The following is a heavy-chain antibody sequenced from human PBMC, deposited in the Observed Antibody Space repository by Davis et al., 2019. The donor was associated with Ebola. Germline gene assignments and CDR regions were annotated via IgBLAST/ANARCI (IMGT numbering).Heavy chain of an antibody. Sequence: GESLKISCAASGFTFSSYAMSWVRQAPGKGLEWVSAIRGSGGSTYYADSVKGRFTISRDNSKNTLYLQMNSLRAEDTAVYYCAKSFSSSPRLRYYYGMDVWGQGTTVTVSS. D-gene: IGHD6-6*01. CDR2: IRGSGGST. CDR1: GFTFSSYA. V-gene: IGHV3-23*01. CDR3: AKSFSSSPRLRYYYGMDV. J-gene: IGHJ6*02.